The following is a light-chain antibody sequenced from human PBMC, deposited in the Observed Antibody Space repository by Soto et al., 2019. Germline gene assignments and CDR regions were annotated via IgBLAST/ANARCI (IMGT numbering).Light chain of an antibody. J-gene: IGKJ4*01. Sequence: EIVLTQSPATLSLSPGERATLYCRASRSVSSYLAWYQRRPGQAPRLLIYETSTRATGVPARFTGSGSGTDFALTITSLEPEDFAVYYCEQRSDWPELTFGGGTKVEIK. CDR2: ETS. CDR3: EQRSDWPELT. CDR1: RSVSSY. V-gene: IGKV3-11*01.